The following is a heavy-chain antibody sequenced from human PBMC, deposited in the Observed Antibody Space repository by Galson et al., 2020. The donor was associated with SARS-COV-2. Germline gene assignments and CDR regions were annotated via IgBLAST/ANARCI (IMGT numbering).Heavy chain of an antibody. D-gene: IGHD3-3*01. CDR1: GGSMNSNY. J-gene: IGHJ4*02. V-gene: IGHV4-59*08. CDR3: ARLAPSYDFWSGASFYFDS. CDR2: IYNSETT. Sequence: SETLSLTCSVSGGSMNSNYWNWIRLPPGKGLEWIGFIYNSETTYYNPSLKSRVTISVDTSKNQFSLKLTSVTAADTGVYYCARLAPSYDFWSGASFYFDSWGQGSLVTVSS.